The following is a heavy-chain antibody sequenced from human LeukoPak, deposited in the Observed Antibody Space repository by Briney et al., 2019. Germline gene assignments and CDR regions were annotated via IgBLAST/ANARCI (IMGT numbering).Heavy chain of an antibody. Sequence: TGGSLRLSCAASGFTFSTYGMSWVRQAPGKGLEWVSAISGSGDSTYYADSVKGRFTISRDNAKNSLYLQMNSLRAEDTAVYYCARDLWSLVGQYYYYYYMDVWGKGTTVTVSS. V-gene: IGHV3-23*01. CDR2: ISGSGDST. CDR3: ARDLWSLVGQYYYYYYMDV. J-gene: IGHJ6*03. CDR1: GFTFSTYG. D-gene: IGHD3-10*01.